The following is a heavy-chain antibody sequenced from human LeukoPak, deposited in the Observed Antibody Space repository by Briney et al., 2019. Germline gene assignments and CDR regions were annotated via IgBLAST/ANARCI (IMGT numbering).Heavy chain of an antibody. V-gene: IGHV3-74*01. D-gene: IGHD4-17*01. J-gene: IGHJ4*02. CDR3: ARAGPDYADFDS. Sequence: GGSLRLSCAASGFTFNNYWMHWVRQTPGKGLVWVSRINTDGSITNYADSVKGRFTISRDNAKNTLYLQMNSLRAEDTAIYYCARAGPDYADFDSWGQGTLVTVSS. CDR2: INTDGSIT. CDR1: GFTFNNYW.